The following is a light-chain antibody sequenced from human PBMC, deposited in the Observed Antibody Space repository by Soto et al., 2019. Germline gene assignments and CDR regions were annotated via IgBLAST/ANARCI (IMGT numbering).Light chain of an antibody. V-gene: IGKV1-5*01. Sequence: DIQMTQSPSTVSASVGDRVTITCRASQSISNWLAWYQQKPGKAPNLLIYDASSLESGVPSRFGGRGSGPDLTITISSLQNDDFATYYCQQYNGYFGGGTKVEIK. CDR2: DAS. CDR3: QQYNGY. J-gene: IGKJ4*01. CDR1: QSISNW.